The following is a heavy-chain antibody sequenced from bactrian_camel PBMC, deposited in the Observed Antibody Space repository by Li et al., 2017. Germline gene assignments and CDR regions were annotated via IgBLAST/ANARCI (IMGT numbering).Heavy chain of an antibody. CDR3: AAGSSYARSSCNGYAYNY. CDR2: IVSDGTT. D-gene: IGHD3*01. CDR1: RYTYKRNC. Sequence: HVQLVESGGGSVQAGGSLTLSCAAGRYTYKRNCMGWFRQAPGKEREEVAGIVSDGTTNYADSVKGRFTISKDNVKNTLYLEMNSLKPEDTAMYYCAAGSSYARSSCNGYAYNYWGQGTQVTVS. V-gene: IGHV3S53*01. J-gene: IGHJ4*01.